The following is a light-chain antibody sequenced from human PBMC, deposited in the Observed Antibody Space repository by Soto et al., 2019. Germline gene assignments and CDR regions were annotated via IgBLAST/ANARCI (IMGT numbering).Light chain of an antibody. V-gene: IGKV3-20*01. CDR3: QQYGSSPPRLT. CDR2: GAS. J-gene: IGKJ4*01. CDR1: QSVSSSY. Sequence: EIVLTQSPGTLSLSPGERATLSCRASQSVSSSYLAWYQQKPGQAPRLLIYGASSRATGIPDRFSGSGSGTDFTLTISRLEPEDFALYYCQQYGSSPPRLTFGGGTKVEIK.